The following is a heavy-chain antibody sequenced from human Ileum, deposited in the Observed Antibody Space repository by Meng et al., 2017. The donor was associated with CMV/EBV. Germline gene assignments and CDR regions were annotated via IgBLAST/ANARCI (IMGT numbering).Heavy chain of an antibody. J-gene: IGHJ4*02. D-gene: IGHD2-15*01. CDR2: IYYSGST. CDR1: GGSISSGCYD. V-gene: IGHV4-31*03. Sequence: SETLSLTCTVSGGSISSGCYDWSWIRQHPGKGLEWIGYIYYSGSTYYNPSLKSRVTISVDTSKNQFSLKRSSVTAADTAVYYCARKGDSWFDYWGQGTLVTVSS. CDR3: ARKGDSWFDY.